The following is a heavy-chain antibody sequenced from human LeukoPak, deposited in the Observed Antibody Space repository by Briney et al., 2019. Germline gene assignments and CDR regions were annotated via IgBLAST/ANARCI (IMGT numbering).Heavy chain of an antibody. CDR3: ARDYGGNGGMDV. V-gene: IGHV4-31*03. D-gene: IGHD4-23*01. CDR2: IYCSGST. CDR1: GGSISSGGYY. J-gene: IGHJ6*03. Sequence: SQTLSLTCTVSGGSISSGGYYWRWIRQHPGKGLEWIGYIYCSGSTYYNPSLKSRVTISVDTSKNQFSLKLSSVTGADTAVYYCARDYGGNGGMDVWGKGTTVTVSS.